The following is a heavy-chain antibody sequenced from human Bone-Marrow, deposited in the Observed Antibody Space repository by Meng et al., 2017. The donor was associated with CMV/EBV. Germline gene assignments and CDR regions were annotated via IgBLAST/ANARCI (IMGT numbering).Heavy chain of an antibody. CDR2: FIPMFNIT. V-gene: IGHV1-46*01. CDR3: ARGLRYFDWLSPSDYYYGIDV. Sequence: ASVKVSCKASGYTFTGYYMHWVRQAPGQGLEWMGRFIPMFNITGFAQRFQGRVSITADTSTSTGYMELSRLTSEDTAVYFCARGLRYFDWLSPSDYYYGIDVWGQGTPVTGSS. CDR1: GYTFTGYY. J-gene: IGHJ6*02. D-gene: IGHD3-9*01.